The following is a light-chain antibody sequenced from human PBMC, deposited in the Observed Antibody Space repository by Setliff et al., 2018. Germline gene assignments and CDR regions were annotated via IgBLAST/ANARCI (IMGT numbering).Light chain of an antibody. J-gene: IGLJ3*02. CDR1: TGAVTSNHY. CDR3: MVSFSAARV. V-gene: IGLV7-46*01. CDR2: DTS. Sequence: QAVVTQEPSLTVSPGGTVTLTCGSSTGAVTSNHYPYWFQQTPGQAPRTLIYDTSNKHSWTPARFSGSLLGGKAALTLSGAQPEDEADYYCMVSFSAARVLGGGTKVTVL.